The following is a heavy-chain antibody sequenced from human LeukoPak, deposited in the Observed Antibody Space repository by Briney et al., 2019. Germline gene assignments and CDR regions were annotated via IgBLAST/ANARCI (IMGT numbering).Heavy chain of an antibody. Sequence: PSETLSLTCAVYGGLFSGYYWSWIRQPPGKGLEWIGEINHSGSTNYNPSLKSRVTISVDTSKNQFSLKLSSVTAADTAVYYCARGGYDFWSGYYSYWGQGTLVTVSS. V-gene: IGHV4-34*01. CDR2: INHSGST. D-gene: IGHD3-3*01. CDR3: ARGGYDFWSGYYSY. J-gene: IGHJ4*02. CDR1: GGLFSGYY.